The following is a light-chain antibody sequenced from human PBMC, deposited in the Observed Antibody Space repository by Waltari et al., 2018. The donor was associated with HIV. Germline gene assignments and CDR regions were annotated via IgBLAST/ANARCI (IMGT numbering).Light chain of an antibody. CDR1: QSVSKW. CDR2: QAS. J-gene: IGKJ2*01. Sequence: DIQMTRSPSTLSASVGDKVTITCRASQSVSKWLAWYPQKPGKAPKLLIYQASTLESGVPSRFSGSGSGTEFTLTASSLQPDDFATYYCQQYNSFPYTFGQGTKLEIK. V-gene: IGKV1-5*03. CDR3: QQYNSFPYT.